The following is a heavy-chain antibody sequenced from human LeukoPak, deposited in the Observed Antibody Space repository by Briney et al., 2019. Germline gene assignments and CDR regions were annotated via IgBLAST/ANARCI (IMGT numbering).Heavy chain of an antibody. CDR2: IWYDGSNK. V-gene: IGHV3-33*01. CDR3: ARVFPNYGMDV. J-gene: IGHJ6*02. CDR1: GFAFTSYG. Sequence: GGSLRLSCAASGFAFTSYGFHWVRRAPGKGLEWVAIIWYDGSNKYYADSVKGRFTISRDNSKNSVYLEMNSLRVEDTALYYCARVFPNYGMDVWGQGTTVTVSS. D-gene: IGHD3-10*02.